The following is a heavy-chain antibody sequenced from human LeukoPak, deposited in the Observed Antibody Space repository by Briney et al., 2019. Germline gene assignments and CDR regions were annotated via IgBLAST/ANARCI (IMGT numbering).Heavy chain of an antibody. CDR2: ISGSSGST. CDR1: GFIFSKYG. V-gene: IGHV3-23*01. D-gene: IGHD6-19*01. CDR3: AKDHGFIAVAGILDY. J-gene: IGHJ4*02. Sequence: GGSLRLSCAASGFIFSKYGMTWVRQAPGKGLEWVSVISGSSGSTYYADSVKGRFTISRDNSKNTLYLQMNSLRAEDTAVYYCAKDHGFIAVAGILDYWGQGTLVTVSS.